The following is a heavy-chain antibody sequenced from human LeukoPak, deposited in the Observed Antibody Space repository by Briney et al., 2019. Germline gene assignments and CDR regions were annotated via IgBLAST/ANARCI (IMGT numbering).Heavy chain of an antibody. D-gene: IGHD2-2*01. Sequence: SVKVSCKASGGTFSSYALSWVRQAPGQGLEWMGGIIPIFGTANYAQKFQGRVTITADESTSTAYMELSSLRSEDTAVYYCARFRYQLLHFDYWGQGTLVTVSS. V-gene: IGHV1-69*01. CDR1: GGTFSSYA. J-gene: IGHJ4*02. CDR2: IIPIFGTA. CDR3: ARFRYQLLHFDY.